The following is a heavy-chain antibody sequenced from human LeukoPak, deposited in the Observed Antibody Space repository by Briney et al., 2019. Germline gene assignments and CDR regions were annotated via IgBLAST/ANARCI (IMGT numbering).Heavy chain of an antibody. V-gene: IGHV4-39*07. CDR2: IYYSGST. CDR3: AREGLYGSGGNFDY. J-gene: IGHJ4*02. D-gene: IGHD3-10*01. CDR1: GGSISSSSYY. Sequence: PSETLSLTCTVSGGSISSSSYYWAWIRQPPGKGLEWIGSIYYSGSTYYNPSLKSRVTISVDTSKNQFSLKLSSVTAADTAVYYCAREGLYGSGGNFDYWGQGTLVTVSS.